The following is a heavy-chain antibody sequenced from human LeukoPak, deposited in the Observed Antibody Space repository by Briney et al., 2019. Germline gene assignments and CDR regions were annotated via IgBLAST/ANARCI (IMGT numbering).Heavy chain of an antibody. CDR3: ASDPYYYDSSGYSEQGAFDY. D-gene: IGHD3-22*01. CDR1: GGTFSSYA. V-gene: IGHV1-69*04. Sequence: ASVKVSCKASGGTFSSYAISWVRQAPGQGLEWMGRIIPILGIANYAQKFQGRVTITADKSTSTAYIELSSLRSEDTTVYYCASDPYYYDSSGYSEQGAFDYWGQGTLVTVSS. J-gene: IGHJ4*02. CDR2: IIPILGIA.